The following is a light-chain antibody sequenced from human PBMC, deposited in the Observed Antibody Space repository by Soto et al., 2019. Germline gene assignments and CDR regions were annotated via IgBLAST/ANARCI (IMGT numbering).Light chain of an antibody. CDR2: EVT. Sequence: QSVLTQPASVSGSPGQSITILCTGTISDIGSFNLVSWYQQYPGKVPKLMIYEVTKRPSGVSNRFSGSKSGYTASLTISGLQTEDEADYYCCSYAGSSTYAFGTGTKVTVL. V-gene: IGLV2-23*02. CDR1: ISDIGSFNL. J-gene: IGLJ1*01. CDR3: CSYAGSSTYA.